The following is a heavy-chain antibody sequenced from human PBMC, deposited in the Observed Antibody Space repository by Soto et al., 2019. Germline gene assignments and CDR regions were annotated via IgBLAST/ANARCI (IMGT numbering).Heavy chain of an antibody. Sequence: GGSLRLSCAAAGFTFSSYAMSWVRQAPGKGLEWVSAISGSGGSTYYADSVKGRFTISRDNSKNTLYLQMNSLRAEDTAVYYCAKDPPIIGAAGISDYWGQGTLVTVSS. CDR2: ISGSGGST. CDR3: AKDPPIIGAAGISDY. V-gene: IGHV3-23*01. D-gene: IGHD6-13*01. CDR1: GFTFSSYA. J-gene: IGHJ4*02.